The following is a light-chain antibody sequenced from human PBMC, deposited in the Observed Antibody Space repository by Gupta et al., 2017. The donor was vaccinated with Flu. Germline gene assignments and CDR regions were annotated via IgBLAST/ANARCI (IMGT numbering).Light chain of an antibody. CDR2: EVS. V-gene: IGKV2-30*02. Sequence: DVVMTQSPLSLPVTLGQPASISCTSSQSLAHSDGNTHLNWFHQRPGQSPRRLIYEVSNRVSGVPDRHSGCRSVTDFTLKIIMVDAEDIGVYFCSQGSHWGFTVGPGGRLNIK. CDR3: SQGSHWGFT. J-gene: IGKJ3*01. CDR1: QSLAHSDGNTH.